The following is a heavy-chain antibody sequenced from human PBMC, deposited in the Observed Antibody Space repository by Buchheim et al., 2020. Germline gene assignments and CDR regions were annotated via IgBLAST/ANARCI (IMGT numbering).Heavy chain of an antibody. V-gene: IGHV4-34*02. Sequence: QVQLQQWGTGLWKPSETLSLTCAVSGGSLSGYYWTWIRQPPGKGLEWIGHINHSGTTNYSPSLKSRTTMSVDTSKTQFSLQLSSVTAADTAIYYCVRHYYGLGTHTKYNWLDTWGQGTL. CDR2: INHSGTT. CDR1: GGSLSGYY. J-gene: IGHJ4*02. CDR3: VRHYYGLGTHTKYNWLDT. D-gene: IGHD3-10*01.